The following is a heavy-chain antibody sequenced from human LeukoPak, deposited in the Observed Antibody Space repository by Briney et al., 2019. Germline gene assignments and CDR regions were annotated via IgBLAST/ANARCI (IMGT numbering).Heavy chain of an antibody. CDR1: GGSISSYY. V-gene: IGHV4-59*01. D-gene: IGHD3-22*01. CDR2: IYYSGST. Sequence: SETLSLTCTVSGGSISSYYWSWIRQPPGKGLEWIGYIYYSGSTNYNPSLKSRVTISVDTSKNQFSLKLSSVTAADTAVYYCARASVDYYDSSGYYLLPDYWGQGTLVTVSS. J-gene: IGHJ4*02. CDR3: ARASVDYYDSSGYYLLPDY.